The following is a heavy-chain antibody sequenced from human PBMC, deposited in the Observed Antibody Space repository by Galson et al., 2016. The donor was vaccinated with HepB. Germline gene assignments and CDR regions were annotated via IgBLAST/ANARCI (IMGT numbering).Heavy chain of an antibody. V-gene: IGHV3-33*01. Sequence: SLRLSCAASGFTFSSYAMHWVRQAPGKGLEWVAVIWYDASNKYYADSVKGRFTISRDNSKNTLYLQMNSLRAEDSAVYYCAGDSGRTGAWDYWGQGTLVTVSS. CDR2: IWYDASNK. D-gene: IGHD1-14*01. CDR3: AGDSGRTGAWDY. CDR1: GFTFSSYA. J-gene: IGHJ4*02.